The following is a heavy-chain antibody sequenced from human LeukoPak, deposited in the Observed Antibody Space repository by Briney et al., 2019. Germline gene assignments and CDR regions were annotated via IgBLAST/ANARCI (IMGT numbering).Heavy chain of an antibody. CDR2: INHSGST. CDR3: ARCRIVAPFDC. V-gene: IGHV4-34*01. CDR1: GGSFSGYY. J-gene: IGHJ4*02. Sequence: PSETLSLTCAVYGGSFSGYYWSWIRQPPGKGLEWIGEINHSGSTNYNPSLKSRVTISVDTSKNQFSLKLSSVTAADTAVYYCARCRIVAPFDCWGQGTLVTVSS. D-gene: IGHD2-21*01.